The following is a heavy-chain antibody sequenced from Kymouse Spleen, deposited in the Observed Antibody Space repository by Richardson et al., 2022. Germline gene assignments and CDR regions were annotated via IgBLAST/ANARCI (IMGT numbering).Heavy chain of an antibody. CDR1: GGSISSSSYY. Sequence: QLQLQESGPGLVKPSETLSLTCTVSGGSISSSSYYWGWIRQPPGKGLEWIGSIYYSGSTYYNPSLKSRVTISVDTSKNQFSLKLSSVTAADTAVYYCARHYYGSGSSRFDYWGQGTLVTVSS. CDR3: ARHYYGSGSSRFDY. J-gene: IGHJ4*02. V-gene: IGHV4-39*01. D-gene: IGHD3-10*01. CDR2: IYYSGST.